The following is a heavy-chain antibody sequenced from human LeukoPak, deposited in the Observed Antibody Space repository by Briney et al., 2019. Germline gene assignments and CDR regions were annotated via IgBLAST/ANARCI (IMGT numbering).Heavy chain of an antibody. D-gene: IGHD2-2*01. Sequence: WGSLRLSCAASGFSFDNNAMTWVRQAPGEGLEWVSAISGGGGNTYYADSVKGRFTISRDNSKSTLYLQLNSLRAEDTAVYYCAKQSPACGSWDYWGQGTLLTVSS. J-gene: IGHJ4*02. V-gene: IGHV3-23*01. CDR2: ISGGGGNT. CDR3: AKQSPACGSWDY. CDR1: GFSFDNNA.